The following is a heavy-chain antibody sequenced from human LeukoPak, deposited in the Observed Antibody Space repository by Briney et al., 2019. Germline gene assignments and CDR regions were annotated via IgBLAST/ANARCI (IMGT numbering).Heavy chain of an antibody. V-gene: IGHV4-31*03. Sequence: PSETLCLTCTVSGGSISSGGYYWSWIRQPPGKGVEWIGYIYDSGSTYYNPSLKSRVTISVDTSKNQFSLKLSSVTAADTAVYYCVRVSVEVDCSGGSCPAAYYFDYWGQGTLVTVSS. D-gene: IGHD2-15*01. CDR1: GGSISSGGYY. CDR3: VRVSVEVDCSGGSCPAAYYFDY. J-gene: IGHJ4*02. CDR2: IYDSGST.